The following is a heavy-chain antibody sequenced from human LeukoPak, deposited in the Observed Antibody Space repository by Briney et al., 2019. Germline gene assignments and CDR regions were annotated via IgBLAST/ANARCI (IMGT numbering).Heavy chain of an antibody. V-gene: IGHV1-2*02. D-gene: IGHD6-13*01. CDR3: ARVCAKQRLVPGY. CDR2: INPNSGGT. J-gene: IGHJ4*02. Sequence: ASVKVSCKASGYTFTGYYMHWVRQAPGQGLEWMGWINPNSGGTNYAQKFQGRVTMTRDTSISTAYMELSRLRSDDTAVYYCARVCAKQRLVPGYWGQGTLVTVSS. CDR1: GYTFTGYY.